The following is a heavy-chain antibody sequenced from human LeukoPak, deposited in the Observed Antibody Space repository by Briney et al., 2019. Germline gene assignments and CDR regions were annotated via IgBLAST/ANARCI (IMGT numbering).Heavy chain of an antibody. Sequence: PGGSLRLSCAASGLTFSSYGMHWVRQAPGKGLEWVAVISYDGSNKYYADSVKGRFTISRDNSKNTLYLQMNSLRAEDTAVYYCAKEIEIAVAGFYYFDYWGQGTLVTVSS. CDR1: GLTFSSYG. CDR3: AKEIEIAVAGFYYFDY. CDR2: ISYDGSNK. V-gene: IGHV3-30*18. J-gene: IGHJ4*02. D-gene: IGHD6-19*01.